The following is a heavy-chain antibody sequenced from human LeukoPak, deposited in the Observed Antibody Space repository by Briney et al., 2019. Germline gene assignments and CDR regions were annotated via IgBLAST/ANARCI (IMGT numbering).Heavy chain of an antibody. Sequence: PWGSLRLSCAASGFAVSSNYMSWVRPAPGKGLEWVSVIYSGCSAYYADSVKGRFTIHRNNFENTLYLQMNSLRAEDTAVYYFLRGYCTNGVCYDYWGQGTLVSVSS. CDR1: GFAVSSNY. CDR3: LRGYCTNGVCYDY. J-gene: IGHJ4*02. CDR2: IYSGCSA. V-gene: IGHV3-53*01. D-gene: IGHD2-8*01.